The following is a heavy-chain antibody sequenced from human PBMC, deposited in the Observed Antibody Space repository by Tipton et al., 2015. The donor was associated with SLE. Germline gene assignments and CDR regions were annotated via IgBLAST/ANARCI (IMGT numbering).Heavy chain of an antibody. J-gene: IGHJ5*02. Sequence: TLSLTCSVAGSSIGDSTWSWIRQPPGKGLEWIAYIYNSGRTTENPSLSSRLTMSVDRSKNQFSLTLRSVTAADTAVYYCAGDGGGCYYASGSYLSRRFFFDPWPQGPLVSVS. CDR3: AGDGGGCYYASGSYLSRRFFFDP. V-gene: IGHV4-59*01. CDR2: IYNSGRT. D-gene: IGHD3-10*01. CDR1: GSSIGDST.